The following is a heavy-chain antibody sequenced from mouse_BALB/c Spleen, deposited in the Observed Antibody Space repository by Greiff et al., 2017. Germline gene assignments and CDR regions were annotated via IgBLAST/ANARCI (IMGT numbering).Heavy chain of an antibody. CDR1: GFTFSSYT. Sequence: VQLKESGAGLVKPGGSLKLSCAASGFTFSSYTMSWVRQTPEKRLEWVATISSGGSYTYYPDSVKGRFTISRDNARNILYLQMSSLRSEDTAMYYCARGTGYNAMDYWGQGTSVTVSS. CDR2: ISSGGSYT. D-gene: IGHD3-1*01. V-gene: IGHV5-9-3*01. J-gene: IGHJ4*01. CDR3: ARGTGYNAMDY.